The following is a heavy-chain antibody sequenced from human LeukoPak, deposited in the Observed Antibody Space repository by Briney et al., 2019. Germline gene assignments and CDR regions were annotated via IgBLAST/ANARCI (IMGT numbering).Heavy chain of an antibody. J-gene: IGHJ4*02. CDR3: AKLPATYDSSGYYLPHFDY. CDR2: ISGSGGST. Sequence: GGSLRLSCAASGFTFSSYAMSWVRQAPGKGPEWGSAISGSGGSTYYADSVKGRFTISRDNSKNTLYLQMNSLRAEDTAVYYCAKLPATYDSSGYYLPHFDYWGQGTLVTVSS. CDR1: GFTFSSYA. V-gene: IGHV3-23*01. D-gene: IGHD3-22*01.